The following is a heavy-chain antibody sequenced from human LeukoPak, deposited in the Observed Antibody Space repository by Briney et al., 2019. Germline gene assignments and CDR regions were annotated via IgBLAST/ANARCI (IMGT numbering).Heavy chain of an antibody. CDR2: ISNNGGYT. J-gene: IGHJ4*02. Sequence: QSGGSLRLSCAASGFTFSSSAMSWVRQAPGKGLEWVSAISNNGGYTYYADSVQGRFTISRDNSKSTLCLQMNSLRAEDTAVYYCAKSKALTTLHYWGQGTLVTVSS. D-gene: IGHD4-11*01. CDR1: GFTFSSSA. V-gene: IGHV3-23*01. CDR3: AKSKALTTLHY.